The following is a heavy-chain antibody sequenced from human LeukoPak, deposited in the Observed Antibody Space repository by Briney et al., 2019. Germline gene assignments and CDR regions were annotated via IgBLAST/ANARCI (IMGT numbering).Heavy chain of an antibody. CDR1: GGSISSYY. CDR2: IYYSGST. D-gene: IGHD3-10*01. CDR3: ARDGLSYGSGSWVY. Sequence: SETLSLTCTVSGGSISSYYWSWLRQPPGKGLEWIGYIYYSGSTNYNPSLKSRVTISVDTSKNQFSLKLSSVTAADTAVYYCARDGLSYGSGSWVYWGQGTLVTVSS. J-gene: IGHJ4*02. V-gene: IGHV4-59*01.